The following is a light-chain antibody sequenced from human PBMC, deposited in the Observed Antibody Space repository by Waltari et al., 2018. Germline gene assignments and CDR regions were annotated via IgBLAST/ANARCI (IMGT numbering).Light chain of an antibody. V-gene: IGLV2-11*01. CDR3: CSYAGSYTWV. J-gene: IGLJ3*02. CDR2: DVS. CDR1: SSDVGGYNY. Sequence: QSALTQPPSVPGSPGQSVTIPRTGTSSDVGGYNYVSWYQQHPGKAPKLMIYDVSKRPSGVPDRFSGSKSGNTASLTISGLQAEDEADYYCCSYAGSYTWVFGGGTKLTVL.